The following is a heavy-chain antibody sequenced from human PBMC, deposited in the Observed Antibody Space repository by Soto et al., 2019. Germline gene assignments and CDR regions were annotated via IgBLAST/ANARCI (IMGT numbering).Heavy chain of an antibody. Sequence: GGSLRLSCAASGFTFSSYAMHWVRQAPGKGLEWVAVISYDGSNKYYADSVKGRFTISRDNSKNTLYLQMNRLRAEDTAVYYCASQSIAAAGTPYFDYWGQGNLVTVSS. CDR2: ISYDGSNK. CDR3: ASQSIAAAGTPYFDY. D-gene: IGHD6-13*01. J-gene: IGHJ4*02. V-gene: IGHV3-30-3*01. CDR1: GFTFSSYA.